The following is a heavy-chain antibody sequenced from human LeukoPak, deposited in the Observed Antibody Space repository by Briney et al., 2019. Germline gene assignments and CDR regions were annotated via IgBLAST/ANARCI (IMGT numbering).Heavy chain of an antibody. Sequence: GASVKVSCKASGYTFTGYYMHWVRQAPGQGLEGMGWINPNSGGTNYAQKFQGRVTMTRDTSISTAYMELSRLRSDDTAVYYCARAGLQYCGGDCYSAPRRYYYYYGMDVWGQGTTVTVSS. J-gene: IGHJ6*02. CDR3: ARAGLQYCGGDCYSAPRRYYYYYGMDV. V-gene: IGHV1-2*02. D-gene: IGHD2-21*02. CDR1: GYTFTGYY. CDR2: INPNSGGT.